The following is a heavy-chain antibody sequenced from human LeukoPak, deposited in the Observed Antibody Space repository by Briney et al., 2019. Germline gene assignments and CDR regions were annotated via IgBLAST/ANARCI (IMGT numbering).Heavy chain of an antibody. CDR2: INHSGST. J-gene: IGHJ4*02. D-gene: IGHD2-15*01. CDR3: AREKYCSGGSCLDY. Sequence: PSETLSLTCAVYGGSFSGYYWSWIRQPPGKGLEWIGEINHSGSTNYNPSLKSRVTILVDTSKNQFSLKLSSVTAADTAVYYCAREKYCSGGSCLDYWGQGTLVTVSS. CDR1: GGSFSGYY. V-gene: IGHV4-34*01.